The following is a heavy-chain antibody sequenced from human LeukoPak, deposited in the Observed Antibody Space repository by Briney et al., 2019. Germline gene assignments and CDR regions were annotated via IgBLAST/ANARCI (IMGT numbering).Heavy chain of an antibody. J-gene: IGHJ4*02. Sequence: ASVTVSFKASGYTFTGYYMHWVRQAPGQGLEWMGWINPNSGGTNYAQKFQGRVTMTRDTSISTAYMELSRLRSDDTAVYYCATLLYYYDSSGFREGGFDYWGQGTLVTVSS. CDR3: ATLLYYYDSSGFREGGFDY. V-gene: IGHV1-2*02. D-gene: IGHD3-22*01. CDR1: GYTFTGYY. CDR2: INPNSGGT.